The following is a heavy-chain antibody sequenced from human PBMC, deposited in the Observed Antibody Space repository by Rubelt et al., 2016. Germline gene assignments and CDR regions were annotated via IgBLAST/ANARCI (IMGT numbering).Heavy chain of an antibody. CDR3: AREYALSRGRRWYFDH. V-gene: IGHV1-46*02. D-gene: IGHD2-8*01. Sequence: VKKPGSSVKVTCKASGGTFNSYAINWVRQAPGQGLEWMGIFNSNGGSTTCAQKFQGRVTMTRDTSTSTVYMDLSGLRSDDTAVYYCAREYALSRGRRWYFDHWGQGTLVTVSS. CDR2: FNSNGGST. CDR1: GGTFNSYA. J-gene: IGHJ4*02.